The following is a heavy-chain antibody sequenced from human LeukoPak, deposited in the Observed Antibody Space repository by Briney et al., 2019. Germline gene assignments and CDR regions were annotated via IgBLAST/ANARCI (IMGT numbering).Heavy chain of an antibody. J-gene: IGHJ3*02. CDR2: IYSGGST. CDR3: AREGGLNAFDI. Sequence: GGSLRLSCAASGFTVSSNYMSWVSQAPGKGLEWVSVIYSGGSTYYADSVKGRFTISRDNSKNTLYLQMNSLRAEDTAVYYCAREGGLNAFDIWGQGTMVTVSS. D-gene: IGHD3-16*01. V-gene: IGHV3-53*01. CDR1: GFTVSSNY.